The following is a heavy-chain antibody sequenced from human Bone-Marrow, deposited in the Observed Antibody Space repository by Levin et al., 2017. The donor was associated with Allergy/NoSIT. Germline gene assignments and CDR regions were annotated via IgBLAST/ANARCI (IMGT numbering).Heavy chain of an antibody. CDR1: GGSISSGDYY. Sequence: SETLSLTCTVSGGSISSGDYYWSWIRQAPGKGLEWIGHIYYSGSTSYNSSLKSRLTISGDTSNNQFSLKLRSVTAADTAVYYCARDRISLARGGLDVWGQGTTVTVSS. V-gene: IGHV4-30-4*01. J-gene: IGHJ6*02. D-gene: IGHD3-10*01. CDR2: IYYSGST. CDR3: ARDRISLARGGLDV.